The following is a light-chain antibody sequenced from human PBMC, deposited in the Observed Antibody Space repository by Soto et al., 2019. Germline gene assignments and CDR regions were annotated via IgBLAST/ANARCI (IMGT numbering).Light chain of an antibody. V-gene: IGKV1-12*01. CDR2: AAS. CDR1: QSIYKW. Sequence: DIPMTQSPSSVSASIGDRVTISCRASQSIYKWLVWYQQKPGKAPKLLIYAASSLQSGVPSRFSGSGYGTAFTLTISSLQPEDFATYYCQQADSFRLSFGGGTKVEI. J-gene: IGKJ4*01. CDR3: QQADSFRLS.